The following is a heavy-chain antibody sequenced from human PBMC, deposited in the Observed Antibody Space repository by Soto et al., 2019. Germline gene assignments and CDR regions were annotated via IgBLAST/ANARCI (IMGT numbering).Heavy chain of an antibody. V-gene: IGHV1-69*08. Sequence: QVQLVQSGAEVKKPGSSVKVSCKASGGTFSSYTISWVRQAPGQGLEWMGRIIPILGIANYAQKFQGRVTITADKSTSTAYMELSSLRSEDTAVYYCARDITVTTFDPLGQGTLVTVSS. D-gene: IGHD4-17*01. CDR3: ARDITVTTFDP. CDR1: GGTFSSYT. J-gene: IGHJ5*02. CDR2: IIPILGIA.